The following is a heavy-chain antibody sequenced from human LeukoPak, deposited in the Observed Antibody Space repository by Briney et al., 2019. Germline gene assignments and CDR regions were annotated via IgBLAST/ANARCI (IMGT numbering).Heavy chain of an antibody. D-gene: IGHD6-19*01. Sequence: GGSLRLSCAASGFTFSDYAMHWVRQAPGKGLEWVAFIRNDGSNKYYADSVKGRFTISRDNSKNTLYLQMNSLRAEDTAVYYCARGSSGWYELGPYFDYWGQGTLVTVSS. V-gene: IGHV3-30*02. J-gene: IGHJ4*02. CDR1: GFTFSDYA. CDR2: IRNDGSNK. CDR3: ARGSSGWYELGPYFDY.